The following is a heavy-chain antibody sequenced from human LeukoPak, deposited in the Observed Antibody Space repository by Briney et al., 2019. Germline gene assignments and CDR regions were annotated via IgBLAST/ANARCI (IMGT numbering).Heavy chain of an antibody. V-gene: IGHV3-66*01. CDR1: GFTVSSNY. CDR3: ASRDKGYYYGMDV. CDR2: IYSGGST. J-gene: IGHJ6*02. Sequence: GGSPRLSPAASGFTVSSNYMSRVRQAPGKGLEWVSLIYSGGSTYYVDSVKGRFTISRDNSKNTLYLQMNSLRAEDTAVYYCASRDKGYYYGMDVWGQGTTVTVSS. D-gene: IGHD5-24*01.